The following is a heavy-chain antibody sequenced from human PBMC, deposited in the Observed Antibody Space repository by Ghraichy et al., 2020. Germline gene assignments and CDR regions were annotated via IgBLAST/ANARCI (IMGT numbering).Heavy chain of an antibody. CDR3: AKDEGGANWGLGY. CDR2: IRNDGRTK. Sequence: GGSLRLSCVASGFTFSKYGMHWVRVRQAPGKGLEWVAFIRNDGRTKYYADSVKGRFTISRDISNNTLFLQIDSLRSEDTGVYFCAKDEGGANWGLGYWGQGTLVTVSS. D-gene: IGHD7-27*01. V-gene: IGHV3-30*02. J-gene: IGHJ4*02. CDR1: GFTFSKYG.